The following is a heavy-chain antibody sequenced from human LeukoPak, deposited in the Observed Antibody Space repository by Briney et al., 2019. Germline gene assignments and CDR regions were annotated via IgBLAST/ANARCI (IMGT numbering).Heavy chain of an antibody. CDR1: GDSISSSSYY. D-gene: IGHD6-19*01. J-gene: IGHJ4*02. V-gene: IGHV4-39*07. Sequence: PSETLSLTCTVSGDSISSSSYYWGWIRQPPGKGLEWIGSIHYSGSTYYNPSLKSRVTISVDTSKNQFSLKLSSVTAADTAVYYCARQYSGGSFPDYWGQGTLVTVSS. CDR2: IHYSGST. CDR3: ARQYSGGSFPDY.